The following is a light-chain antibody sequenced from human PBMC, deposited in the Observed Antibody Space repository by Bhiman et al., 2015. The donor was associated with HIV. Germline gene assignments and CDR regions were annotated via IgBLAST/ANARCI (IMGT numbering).Light chain of an antibody. J-gene: IGLJ1*01. CDR3: TSYTVSASFV. CDR2: EVN. V-gene: IGLV2-8*01. CDR1: TSDFGGYNY. Sequence: QSALTQPPSASGSPGQSVAISCTGTTSDFGGYNYVSWYQQHPGKAPKLMIYEVNKRPSGVPDRFSGSKSGNTASLTISGLQAEDEADYYCTSYTVSASFVFGGATKVTVL.